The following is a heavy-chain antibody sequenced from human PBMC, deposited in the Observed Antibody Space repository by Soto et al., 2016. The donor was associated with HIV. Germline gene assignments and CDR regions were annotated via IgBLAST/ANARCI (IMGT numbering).Heavy chain of an antibody. CDR1: GYTFTGYY. CDR3: ARAYYYDSSGYNRARDTFDI. D-gene: IGHD3-22*01. V-gene: IGHV1-69*01. J-gene: IGHJ3*02. Sequence: QVQLVQSGAEVKKPGASVKVSCKASGYTFTGYYMHWVRQAPGQGLEWMGGIIPIFSTANYAQKFQGRVTITADESTSTAYMELSSLRSEDTAVYYCARAYYYDSSGYNRARDTFDIWGQGTMVTVSS. CDR2: IIPIFSTA.